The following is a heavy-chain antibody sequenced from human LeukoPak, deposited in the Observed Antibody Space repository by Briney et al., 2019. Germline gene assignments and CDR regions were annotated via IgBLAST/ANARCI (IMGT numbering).Heavy chain of an antibody. Sequence: GGSLRLSCAASGFTFSSYEMNWVRQAPGKGMEWVSYISSDSGTIYYADSVKGRFTISRDNAKNSLYLQMNSLRVEDTAVYYCVRDLDSVAFFWGQGTLVTVSS. J-gene: IGHJ4*02. CDR1: GFTFSSYE. CDR3: VRDLDSVAFF. D-gene: IGHD1-1*01. CDR2: ISSDSGTI. V-gene: IGHV3-48*01.